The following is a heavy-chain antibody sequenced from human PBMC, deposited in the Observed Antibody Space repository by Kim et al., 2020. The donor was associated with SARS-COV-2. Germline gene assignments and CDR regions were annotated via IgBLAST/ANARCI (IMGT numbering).Heavy chain of an antibody. CDR2: ISSSSSYI. Sequence: WGSLRLSCAASGFTFSSYSMNWVRQAPGKGLEWVSSISSSSSYIYYADSVKGRFTISRDNAKNSLYLQMNSLRAEDTAVYYCARSGVIAAAGTIDYWGQGTLVTVSS. CDR1: GFTFSSYS. CDR3: ARSGVIAAAGTIDY. V-gene: IGHV3-21*01. J-gene: IGHJ4*02. D-gene: IGHD6-13*01.